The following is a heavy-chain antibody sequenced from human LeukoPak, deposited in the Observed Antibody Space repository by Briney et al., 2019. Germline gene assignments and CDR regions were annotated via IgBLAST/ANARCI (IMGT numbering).Heavy chain of an antibody. V-gene: IGHV3-53*01. CDR2: IYSGGST. D-gene: IGHD1-26*01. CDR1: GFTVSSNY. CDR3: ARDFVVVGASTERFDY. J-gene: IGHJ4*02. Sequence: GGSLRLSCAASGFTVSSNYMSWVRQAPGKGLEWVSVIYSGGSTYYADSVKGRFTISRDNSKNTLYLQMNSLRAEDTAVYYCARDFVVVGASTERFDYWGQGTLVTVSS.